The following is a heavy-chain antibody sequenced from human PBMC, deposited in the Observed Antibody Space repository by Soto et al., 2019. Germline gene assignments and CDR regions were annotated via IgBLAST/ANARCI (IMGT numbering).Heavy chain of an antibody. D-gene: IGHD4-17*01. CDR1: GFTFSSYS. V-gene: IGHV3-48*02. CDR3: ARESSVTTLAD. J-gene: IGHJ4*02. Sequence: GGSLRLSCAASGFTFSSYSMNWVRQATGKGLEWVSYISIISSTIYYAASLKGRFTISRDNAKTSLYPQMNILRDEDTALYYCARESSVTTLADGGQGTLVTVSS. CDR2: ISIISSTI.